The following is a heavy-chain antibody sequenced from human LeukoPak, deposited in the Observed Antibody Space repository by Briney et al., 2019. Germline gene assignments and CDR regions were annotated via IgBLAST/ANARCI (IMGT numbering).Heavy chain of an antibody. CDR1: GYSISSGYY. CDR2: IYHSGST. D-gene: IGHD6-13*01. CDR3: ARGVGSSWTSPVDY. Sequence: SETLSLTCTVSGYSISSGYYWGWIRQPPGKGLEWIGSIYHSGSTYYNPSLKSRVTISVDTSRNQFSLKLSSVTAADTAVYYCARGVGSSWTSPVDYWGQGTLVTVSS. V-gene: IGHV4-38-2*02. J-gene: IGHJ4*02.